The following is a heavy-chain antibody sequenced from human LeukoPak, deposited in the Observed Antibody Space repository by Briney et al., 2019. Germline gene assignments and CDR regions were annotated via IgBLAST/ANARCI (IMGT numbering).Heavy chain of an antibody. CDR3: ARQTLAYYYDSSGPPRAFDI. D-gene: IGHD3-22*01. CDR2: VYSSGHT. CDR1: GGSISTYY. J-gene: IGHJ3*02. Sequence: SETLSLTCTVSGGSISTYYWSWIRQPPGKGLEWIAYVYSSGHTNYNPSLKGRVTISVDTSKNQFSLKLSSVTAADTAVYYCARQTLAYYYDSSGPPRAFDIWGQGTMVTVSS. V-gene: IGHV4-59*08.